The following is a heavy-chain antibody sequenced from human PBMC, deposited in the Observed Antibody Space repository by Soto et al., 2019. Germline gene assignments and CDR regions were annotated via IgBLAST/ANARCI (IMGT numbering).Heavy chain of an antibody. V-gene: IGHV3-73*01. CDR3: TRQTDAVQWLVVPTDYNFDY. J-gene: IGHJ4*02. D-gene: IGHD6-19*01. CDR2: IRSKTNSYAT. Sequence: GGSLRLSCAGSGCTLGGSNMHWVRQASGKGLEWVGNIRSKTNSYATAYAESVKGRFTISRDDSMNTAYLQMNSLKTEDTAVYFCTRQTDAVQWLVVPTDYNFDYWGQGTLVTVSS. CDR1: GCTLGGSN.